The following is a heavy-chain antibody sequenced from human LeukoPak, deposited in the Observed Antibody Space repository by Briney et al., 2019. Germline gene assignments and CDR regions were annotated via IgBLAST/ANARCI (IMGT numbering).Heavy chain of an antibody. CDR2: IYPGDSDT. Sequence: GESLKISCKGSGYSFTSYWIGWVRQMPGKGLEGMGIIYPGDSDTRHSPSFQGQVTISADKSISTAYLQWSSLKASDTAMYYCAMTDLHWPARYGMDVWGQGTTVTVSS. CDR3: AMTDLHWPARYGMDV. J-gene: IGHJ6*02. V-gene: IGHV5-51*01. CDR1: GYSFTSYW.